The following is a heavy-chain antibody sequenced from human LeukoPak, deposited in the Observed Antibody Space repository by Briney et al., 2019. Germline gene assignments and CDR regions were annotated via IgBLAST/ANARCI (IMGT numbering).Heavy chain of an antibody. V-gene: IGHV3-11*01. D-gene: IGHD3-22*01. CDR3: ARLLYYSDSSPFYY. J-gene: IGHJ4*02. CDR2: ISSSGSTI. CDR1: GFTFSDYY. Sequence: AGGSLRLSCAASGFTFSDYYMSWIRQAPGKGLEWVSYISSSGSTIYYADSVKGRFTISRDNAKNSLYLQMNSLRAEDTAVYYCARLLYYSDSSPFYYWGQGTLVTVSS.